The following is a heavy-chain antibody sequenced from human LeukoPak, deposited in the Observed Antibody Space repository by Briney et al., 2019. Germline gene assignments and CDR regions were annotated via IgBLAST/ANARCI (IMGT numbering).Heavy chain of an antibody. D-gene: IGHD5-18*01. CDR3: ARDPSRGYTYGFGEY. CDR1: GFTFSSYW. CDR2: IKQDGSEK. V-gene: IGHV3-7*01. J-gene: IGHJ4*02. Sequence: GGSLRLSCAASGFTFSSYWMNWFRQPPGKGLEWVANIKQDGSEKYYVDSVKGRFTISRDNAKKSLYLQMNSLRAEDTGVYYCARDPSRGYTYGFGEYWGQGNLGSVSP.